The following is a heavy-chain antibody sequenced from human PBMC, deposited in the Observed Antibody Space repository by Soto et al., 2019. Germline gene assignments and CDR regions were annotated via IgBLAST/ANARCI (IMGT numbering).Heavy chain of an antibody. CDR1: GYTFTSYD. D-gene: IGHD2-2*01. J-gene: IGHJ6*03. CDR3: ARSCSSTSCYVSTATYYYYMDV. V-gene: IGHV1-8*01. CDR2: MNPNSGNT. Sequence: EASVKVSCKASGYTFTSYDINWVRQATGQGLEWMGWMNPNSGNTGYAQKFQGRVTMTRNTSISTAYMELSSLRSEDTAVYYCARSCSSTSCYVSTATYYYYMDVWGKGTTVTVSS.